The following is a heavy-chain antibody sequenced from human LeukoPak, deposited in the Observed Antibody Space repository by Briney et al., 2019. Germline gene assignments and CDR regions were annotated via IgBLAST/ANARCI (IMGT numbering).Heavy chain of an antibody. CDR2: IYSGGST. J-gene: IGHJ6*04. V-gene: IGHV3-53*01. CDR1: GLTVSSEY. CDR3: ARISRSMVDV. Sequence: PGRSLRLSCAASGLTVSSEYMTWVRQAPGKGLEWVSVIYSGGSTYHADSVKGRFTIYRDNSKNTVYLQMNSLRAEDTAVYYCARISRSMVDVWGKGTTVTISS. D-gene: IGHD5-24*01.